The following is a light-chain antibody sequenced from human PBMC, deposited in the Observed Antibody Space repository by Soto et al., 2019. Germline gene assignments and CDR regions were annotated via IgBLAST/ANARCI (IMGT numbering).Light chain of an antibody. Sequence: DIQMTQSPSTLPASVGDRVTITCRANQSISSWLAWYQQKPGKAPKLLIHRASRLESGVPSRFSGSGSGTDFTLTINSLQPEDVGTDYCQQYNSYSPFTFGPGTRVDI. V-gene: IGKV1-5*03. CDR1: QSISSW. CDR3: QQYNSYSPFT. J-gene: IGKJ3*01. CDR2: RAS.